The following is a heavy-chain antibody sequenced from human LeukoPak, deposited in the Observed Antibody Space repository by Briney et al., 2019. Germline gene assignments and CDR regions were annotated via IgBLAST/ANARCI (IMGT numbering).Heavy chain of an antibody. CDR2: IYYSGST. CDR1: GGSISSYY. CDR3: ARGALTTVVTTYNWFDP. V-gene: IGHV4-59*01. J-gene: IGHJ5*02. D-gene: IGHD4-23*01. Sequence: PSETLSLTCTVSGGSISSYYWSWIRQPPGKGLEWIGYIYYSGSTNYNPSLKSRVTISVDTSKNQFSLKLSSVTAADTAVYYCARGALTTVVTTYNWFDPWGQGTPVTVSS.